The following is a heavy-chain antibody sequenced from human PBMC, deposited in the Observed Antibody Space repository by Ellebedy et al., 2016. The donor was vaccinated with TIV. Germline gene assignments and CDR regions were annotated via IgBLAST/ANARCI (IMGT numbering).Heavy chain of an antibody. Sequence: MPSETLSLTCTVSGGSIRSTSYYWGWIRQPPGKGLEWIGSIYYSGRTYYNPSLKSRVTISVDTSKNQFSLKLSSVTGADTAVYYCVRHPTLGTLDYWGQGAQVTVSS. CDR1: GGSIRSTSYY. J-gene: IGHJ4*02. CDR3: VRHPTLGTLDY. D-gene: IGHD3-16*01. V-gene: IGHV4-39*01. CDR2: IYYSGRT.